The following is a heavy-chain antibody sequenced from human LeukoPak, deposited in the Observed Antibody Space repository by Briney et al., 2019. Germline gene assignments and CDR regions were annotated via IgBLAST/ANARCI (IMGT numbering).Heavy chain of an antibody. CDR3: ARGHWLDSFDY. D-gene: IGHD6-19*01. V-gene: IGHV3-7*01. Sequence: GGSLRLSCASSGFTFSRYWMSWVRQAPRKGLEWVANIKQDGSEKYYVDSAKDRFTISRDNANNSLYLQMNSLRAEDTAVYYCARGHWLDSFDYWGQGTLVTVSS. CDR1: GFTFSRYW. J-gene: IGHJ4*02. CDR2: IKQDGSEK.